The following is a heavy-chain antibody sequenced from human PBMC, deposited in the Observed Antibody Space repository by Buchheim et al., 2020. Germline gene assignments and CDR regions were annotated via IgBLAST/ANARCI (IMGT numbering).Heavy chain of an antibody. CDR2: ISSTGSSS. Sequence: EVQLLESGGGLVQPGGSLRLSCAASGFTFSTYVMSWVRQTPGKGLQWVSSISSTGSSSYYADSVKGRFTISRDNSKNTLYLQMNSLRAEDTAVYYCAKDANYYSNFFLAYGMDVWGQGTT. D-gene: IGHD4-11*01. J-gene: IGHJ6*02. CDR3: AKDANYYSNFFLAYGMDV. CDR1: GFTFSTYV. V-gene: IGHV3-23*01.